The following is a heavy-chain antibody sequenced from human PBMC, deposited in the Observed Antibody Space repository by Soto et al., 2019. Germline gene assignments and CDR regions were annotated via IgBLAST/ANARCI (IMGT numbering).Heavy chain of an antibody. V-gene: IGHV2-26*01. Sequence: QVTLKESGPVLVNPTEPLTLTCTVSGFSLSNARMGVSWIRQPPGKALEWLAHIFSNDEKSYSTSLKSRLTISKDTSKSQVVLTMTNMDPVDTATYYCARIVNYYFWSGYYFDYWGQGTLVTVSS. CDR3: ARIVNYYFWSGYYFDY. CDR1: GFSLSNARMG. CDR2: IFSNDEK. D-gene: IGHD3-3*01. J-gene: IGHJ4*02.